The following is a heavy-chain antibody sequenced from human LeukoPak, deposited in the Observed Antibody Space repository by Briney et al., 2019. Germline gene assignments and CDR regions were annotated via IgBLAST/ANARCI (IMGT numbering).Heavy chain of an antibody. V-gene: IGHV1-69*13. CDR1: GYTFTSYG. CDR3: ARSTIVVVILQD. Sequence: ASVKVSCKASGYTFTSYGISWVRQAPGQGLEWMGGIIPIFGTANYAQKFQGRVTITADESTSTAYMELSSLRSEDTAVYYCARSTIVVVILQDWGQGTLVTVSS. CDR2: IIPIFGTA. D-gene: IGHD3-22*01. J-gene: IGHJ4*02.